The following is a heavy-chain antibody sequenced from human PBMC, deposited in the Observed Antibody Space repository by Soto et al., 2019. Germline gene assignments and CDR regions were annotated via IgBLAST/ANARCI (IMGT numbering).Heavy chain of an antibody. CDR2: IVVGSGNT. CDR1: GFTFTSSA. Sequence: SVKLSCKASGFTFTSSAVQWVRQARGQRLEWIGWIVVGSGNTNYAQKFQERVTITRDMSTSTAYMELSSLRSEDTAVYYCAADRQVLRFLEWLPYGMDVWGQGTTVTVSS. D-gene: IGHD3-3*01. J-gene: IGHJ6*02. V-gene: IGHV1-58*01. CDR3: AADRQVLRFLEWLPYGMDV.